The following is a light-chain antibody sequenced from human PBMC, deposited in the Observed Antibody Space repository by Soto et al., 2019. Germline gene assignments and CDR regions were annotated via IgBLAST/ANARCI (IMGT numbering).Light chain of an antibody. Sequence: DVVMTQSPLSLPVTPGQPASISCRSSLSLVYSDGNTYLSWFQQRPGQSPRRLIHQVSNRDSGVPDRFSGGGSGTDFTLKISRVEADDVGVYYCMQGTHWPPYTFGQGTKLEI. CDR2: QVS. CDR1: LSLVYSDGNTY. CDR3: MQGTHWPPYT. J-gene: IGKJ2*01. V-gene: IGKV2-30*01.